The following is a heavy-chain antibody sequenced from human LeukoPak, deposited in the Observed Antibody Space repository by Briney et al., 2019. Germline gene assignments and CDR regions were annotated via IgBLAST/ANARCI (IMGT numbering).Heavy chain of an antibody. D-gene: IGHD5-12*01. CDR2: IYYSGST. J-gene: IGHJ4*02. CDR1: GYSISSSNW. CDR3: ARSSRYGSTFFDY. Sequence: SDTLSLTCAVSGYSISSSNWWGWIRQPQGKGLEWIGYIYYSGSTYYNPSLKSRVTMSVDTSKNQFSLKLSSVTAVDTAVYYCARSSRYGSTFFDYWGQGTLVTVSS. V-gene: IGHV4-28*01.